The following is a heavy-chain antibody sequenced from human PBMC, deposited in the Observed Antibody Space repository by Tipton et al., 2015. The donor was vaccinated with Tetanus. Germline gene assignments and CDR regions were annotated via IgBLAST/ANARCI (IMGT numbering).Heavy chain of an antibody. CDR2: VYYTGST. J-gene: IGHJ4*02. Sequence: LRLSCTVSGGSISSDGAYWSWIRQPPGKGLEWIGYVYYTGSTNHNPSLKSRVTISMDRSKNQISLQLTSVTAADTAVYFCAGVTAQRTELYFDHWGQGTLVTVSS. CDR3: AGVTAQRTELYFDH. CDR1: GGSISSDGAY. V-gene: IGHV4-61*08. D-gene: IGHD6-13*01.